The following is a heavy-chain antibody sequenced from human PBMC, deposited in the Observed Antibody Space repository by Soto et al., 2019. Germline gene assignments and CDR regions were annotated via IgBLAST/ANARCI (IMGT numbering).Heavy chain of an antibody. CDR1: GFTFSSYG. J-gene: IGHJ4*02. V-gene: IGHV3-33*01. CDR2: IWYDGSNK. CDR3: ARVNVIEDYFDE. Sequence: QVQLVESGGGVVQPGRSLRLSCAASGFTFSSYGMHWVRQAPGKGLEWVAVIWYDGSNKYYADSVKCRFTISRDNSKSTLYLQMNSLRAEDRDVYYCARVNVIEDYFDEWGQGTLVTVSS.